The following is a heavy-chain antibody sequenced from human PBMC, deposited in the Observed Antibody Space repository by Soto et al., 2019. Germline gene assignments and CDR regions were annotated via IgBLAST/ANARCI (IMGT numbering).Heavy chain of an antibody. CDR1: GYTFTDYY. CDR2: ISPKSGDT. CDR3: AKLAYYHYAMDV. J-gene: IGHJ6*02. V-gene: IGHV1-2*02. Sequence: QVQLVQSGAEVKKPGASVKVSCKASGYTFTDYYLHWVRQAPGLGLEWMGWISPKSGDTQYAQNFQGRVTMTRDTSVRAADMELSSLTSDDTAVYYCAKLAYYHYAMDVWGQGTTVTVSS.